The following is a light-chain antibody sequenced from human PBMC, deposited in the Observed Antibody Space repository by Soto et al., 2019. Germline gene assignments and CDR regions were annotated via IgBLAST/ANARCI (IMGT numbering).Light chain of an antibody. CDR2: VVS. V-gene: IGLV2-14*01. CDR3: TSHSSSGTLAV. Sequence: QFALTQSASGSGSPGQSITISCNGTSSDIGGSNWVSWYQQHPGRAPKLIIFVVSGRPSGVSDRFSGSRSDNTASLTISGLQAEDEADYYCTSHSSSGTLAVFGTGTKLTVL. CDR1: SSDIGGSNW. J-gene: IGLJ1*01.